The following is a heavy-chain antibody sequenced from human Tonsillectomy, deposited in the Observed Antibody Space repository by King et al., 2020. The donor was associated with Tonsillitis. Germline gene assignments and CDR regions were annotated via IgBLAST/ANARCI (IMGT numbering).Heavy chain of an antibody. J-gene: IGHJ6*02. D-gene: IGHD3-22*01. CDR1: GFSFSSYA. Sequence: VQLVESGGVLVQPRGSLRLSCAASGFSFSSYAMSWVRQAPGKGLQWVSAISGSGARTYYADSVKGRFTISRDNSKNTVNVQMNSLRAEDTAVYYCAKDWYYDTSGNYHYGLDVWGQGTTVTVSS. CDR3: AKDWYYDTSGNYHYGLDV. CDR2: ISGSGART. V-gene: IGHV3-23*04.